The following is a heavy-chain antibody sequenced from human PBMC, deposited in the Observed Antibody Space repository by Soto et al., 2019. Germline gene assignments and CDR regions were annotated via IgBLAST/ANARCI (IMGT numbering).Heavy chain of an antibody. CDR3: ARLEKGYCSYNGFDSWLDG. CDR2: INPSSGAT. CDR1: GYKFTAYY. D-gene: IGHD2-15*01. Sequence: ASVKVSCKASGYKFTAYYMHWVRQAPGQGLEWMGWINPSSGATSYAQTFQGRVTMTRDTSPNTLYMVVTRLSADEAAVYCFARLEKGYCSYNGFDSWLDGWG. J-gene: IGHJ6*02. V-gene: IGHV1-2*02.